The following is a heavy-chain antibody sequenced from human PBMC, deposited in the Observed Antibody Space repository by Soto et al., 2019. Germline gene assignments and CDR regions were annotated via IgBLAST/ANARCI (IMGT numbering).Heavy chain of an antibody. D-gene: IGHD1-26*01. Sequence: ASVKVSCKASGGTFSSYTISWVRQAPGQGLEWMGRIIPILGIANYAQKFQGRVTITADKSTSTAYMELSSLRSEDTAVYYCARDVEGGRGLFDYWGQGTLVTVSS. CDR3: ARDVEGGRGLFDY. J-gene: IGHJ4*02. CDR1: GGTFSSYT. V-gene: IGHV1-69*04. CDR2: IIPILGIA.